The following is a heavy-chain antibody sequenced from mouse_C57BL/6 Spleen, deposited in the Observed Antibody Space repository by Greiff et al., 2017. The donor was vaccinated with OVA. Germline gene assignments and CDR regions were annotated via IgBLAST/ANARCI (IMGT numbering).Heavy chain of an antibody. J-gene: IGHJ2*01. CDR1: GYAFSSYW. CDR2: IYPGDGDT. V-gene: IGHV1-80*01. D-gene: IGHD4-1*01. CDR3: ARGGLTGTWGDY. Sequence: QVQLQQSGAELVKPGASVKISCKASGYAFSSYWMNWVKQRPGKGLEWIGQIYPGDGDTNYNGKFKGKATLTADKSSSTAYMQLSSLTSEDSAVYFCARGGLTGTWGDYWGQGTTLTVSS.